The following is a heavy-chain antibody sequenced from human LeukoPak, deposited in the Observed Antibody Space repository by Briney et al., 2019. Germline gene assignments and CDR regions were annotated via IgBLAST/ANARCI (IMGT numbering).Heavy chain of an antibody. D-gene: IGHD1-26*01. CDR2: ISSSGGST. CDR3: AQMLGVGATGIEAFDI. Sequence: GGSLRLSCAAYGFTFSSYAMSWVRQAPGKGLEWVSAISSSGGSTYYADSVKGRFTISRDNSKNTLYLQMNSLRAEDTAVYYCAQMLGVGATGIEAFDIWGQGTMVTVSS. V-gene: IGHV3-23*01. CDR1: GFTFSSYA. J-gene: IGHJ3*02.